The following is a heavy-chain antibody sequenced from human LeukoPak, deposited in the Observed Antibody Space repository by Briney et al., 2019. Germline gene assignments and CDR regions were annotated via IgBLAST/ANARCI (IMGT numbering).Heavy chain of an antibody. J-gene: IGHJ6*03. D-gene: IGHD3-10*01. Sequence: PGGSLRLSCAASGFTVSSNYMSWVRQAPGKGLEWVSIIYSGGSTYYADSVKGRFIVSRDSSENTLYLQMNSLRPEDTAVYFCARDYRYMDVWGKGTTVTVSS. CDR3: ARDYRYMDV. CDR1: GFTVSSNY. V-gene: IGHV3-66*02. CDR2: IYSGGST.